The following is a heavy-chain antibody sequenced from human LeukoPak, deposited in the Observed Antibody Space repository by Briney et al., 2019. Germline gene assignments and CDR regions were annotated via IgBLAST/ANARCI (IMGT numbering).Heavy chain of an antibody. V-gene: IGHV3-21*01. CDR1: GFTFSSNS. Sequence: GGSLRLSCAASGFTFSSNSMNWVRQAQGKGLEWDSSISRISSYIYYADSVKARFTISRDNAKNSLYLQMNSLRAEDTAVYYCARDFALGGKPDAFDIWGQGTMVTVSS. CDR2: ISRISSYI. J-gene: IGHJ3*02. CDR3: ARDFALGGKPDAFDI. D-gene: IGHD1-26*01.